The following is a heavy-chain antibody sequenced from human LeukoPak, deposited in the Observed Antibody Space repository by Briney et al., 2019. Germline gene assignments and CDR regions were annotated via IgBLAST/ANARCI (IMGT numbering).Heavy chain of an antibody. D-gene: IGHD2-15*01. CDR1: GFTFRDYG. CDR2: IRNDGRNE. CDR3: AKGGSASHNWFDP. J-gene: IGHJ5*02. V-gene: IGHV3-30*02. Sequence: PGGSLRLSRAASGFTFRDYGMHWIRQAPGKGLEWVAFIRNDGRNEYYPDSVKGRFTISRDNSRNTLYLQMTSLRDEDTAVYYCAKGGSASHNWFDPWGQGTLVTVSS.